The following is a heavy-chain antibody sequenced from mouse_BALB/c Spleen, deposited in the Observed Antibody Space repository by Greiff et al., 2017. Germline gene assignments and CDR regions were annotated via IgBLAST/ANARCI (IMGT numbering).Heavy chain of an antibody. Sequence: EVQLQESGPGLVKPSQSLSLTCSVTGYSITSGYYWNWIRQFPGNKLEWMGYISYDGSNNYNPSLKNRISITRDTSKNQFFLKLNSVTTEDTATYYCARGELTGTFAYWGQGTLVTVSA. CDR1: GYSITSGYY. D-gene: IGHD4-1*01. J-gene: IGHJ3*01. CDR2: ISYDGSN. CDR3: ARGELTGTFAY. V-gene: IGHV3-6*02.